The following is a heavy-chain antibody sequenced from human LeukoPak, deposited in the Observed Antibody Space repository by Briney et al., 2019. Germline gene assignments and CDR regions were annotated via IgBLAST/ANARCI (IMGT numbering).Heavy chain of an antibody. J-gene: IGHJ4*02. CDR1: GFTFSRFG. D-gene: IGHD2-15*01. CDR2: ISSSSSAI. Sequence: GGSLRLSCAASGFTFSRFGMNWVRQAPGKGLEWISYISSSSSAIYYADSVKGRFTISRDNAKNSLYLQMNSLRDEDTAVYYCAQKGGTDHWGQGTLVTVSS. CDR3: AQKGGTDH. V-gene: IGHV3-48*02.